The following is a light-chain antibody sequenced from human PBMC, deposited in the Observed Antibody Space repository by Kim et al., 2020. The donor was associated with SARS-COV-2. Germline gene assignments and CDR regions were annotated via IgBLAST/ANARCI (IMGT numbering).Light chain of an antibody. Sequence: LSPGERATRVCGASQSVDTNHVAWYQQRPGKAPRLLIYGASTRATDIPDRFSGSGSGTDFTLTINKLEPEDFAVYYCQQYGSSPLRFGQGTKLEI. CDR1: QSVDTNH. CDR3: QQYGSSPLR. CDR2: GAS. J-gene: IGKJ2*03. V-gene: IGKV3-20*01.